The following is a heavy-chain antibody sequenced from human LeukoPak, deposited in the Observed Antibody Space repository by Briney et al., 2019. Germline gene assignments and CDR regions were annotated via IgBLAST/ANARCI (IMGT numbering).Heavy chain of an antibody. V-gene: IGHV3-30*04. Sequence: PGSSLRLSCAASGFTFISYAIHWVRQAPGKGLEWVAFIRYDGDIKYYADSVKGRFTISRDNSKNTLYLQMNSLRAEDTAVYYCAREGDIVVVVAATVGAFDIWGQGTMVTVSS. CDR3: AREGDIVVVVAATVGAFDI. CDR1: GFTFISYA. CDR2: IRYDGDIK. D-gene: IGHD2-15*01. J-gene: IGHJ3*02.